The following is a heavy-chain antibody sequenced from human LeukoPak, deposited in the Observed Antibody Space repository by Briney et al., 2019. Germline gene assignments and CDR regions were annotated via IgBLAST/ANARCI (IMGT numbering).Heavy chain of an antibody. J-gene: IGHJ2*01. D-gene: IGHD3-10*01. CDR1: GGTFSSYA. CDR2: IIPIFGTA. Sequence: SVKVSCKASGGTFSSYAISWVRQAPGQGLEWMGGIIPIFGTANYAQKFQGRVTITADKSTSTAYMELSSLRSEDTAVYYCARDYFAGSAHWYFDLWGRGTLVTVSS. CDR3: ARDYFAGSAHWYFDL. V-gene: IGHV1-69*06.